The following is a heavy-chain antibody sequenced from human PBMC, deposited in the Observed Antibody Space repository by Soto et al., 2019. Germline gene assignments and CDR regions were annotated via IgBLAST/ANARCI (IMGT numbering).Heavy chain of an antibody. CDR2: INHSGST. CDR3: ARATVTATSDY. D-gene: IGHD4-17*01. CDR1: GGSFSGYY. V-gene: IGHV4-34*01. J-gene: IGHJ4*02. Sequence: SETLCVTCAVDGGSFSGYYGSWIRQPPGKGLEWIGEINHSGSTNYNPSLKSRVTISVDTSKNQFSLKLSSVTAADTAVYYCARATVTATSDYWGQGTLVTVSS.